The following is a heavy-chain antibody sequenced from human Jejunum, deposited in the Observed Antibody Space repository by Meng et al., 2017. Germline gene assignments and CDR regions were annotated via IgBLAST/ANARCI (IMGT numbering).Heavy chain of an antibody. Sequence: QVQLVQSGAEVKKPGASVKVSCKASGYTFTFTNYHMHWVRQAPGQGLEWMGIINPNSGSTTYAQKFQGRLSMASDTSTSTVYMELRSLTSEDTGVYYCAVGKWCKFDKWGQGTLVTVSS. CDR3: AVGKWCKFDK. CDR1: GYTFTFTNYH. D-gene: IGHD2-15*01. V-gene: IGHV1-46*01. CDR2: INPNSGST. J-gene: IGHJ4*02.